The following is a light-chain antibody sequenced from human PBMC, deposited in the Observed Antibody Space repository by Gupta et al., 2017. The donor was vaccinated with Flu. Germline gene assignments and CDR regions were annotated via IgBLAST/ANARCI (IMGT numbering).Light chain of an antibody. V-gene: IGKV3-20*01. CDR3: QQHSSSGYG. J-gene: IGKJ2*03. CDR2: GGS. CDR1: QSVSNSH. Sequence: EIVLTQSPGTLSLSPGEGATLSCRASQSVSNSHLAWYQQKPGQAPRLLIYGGSSRATGIPDRFSGSGSGTDFTLTISRVEPEDFAVYYCQQHSSSGYGFGQGTXMEIK.